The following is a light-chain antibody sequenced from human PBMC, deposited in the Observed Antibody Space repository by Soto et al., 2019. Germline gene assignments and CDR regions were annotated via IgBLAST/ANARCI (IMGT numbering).Light chain of an antibody. J-gene: IGKJ1*01. CDR3: QQYGSSPPRT. CDR1: QSVTNNY. V-gene: IGKV3-20*01. Sequence: EIVLTQSPGTLSLSPGERATLSCRASQSVTNNYLAWYQQKPGQAPKLLIYGASSRATGIPDRFSGSGSGTDFTLTINRLEPEDFAVYYCQQYGSSPPRTFGQGTKVEIK. CDR2: GAS.